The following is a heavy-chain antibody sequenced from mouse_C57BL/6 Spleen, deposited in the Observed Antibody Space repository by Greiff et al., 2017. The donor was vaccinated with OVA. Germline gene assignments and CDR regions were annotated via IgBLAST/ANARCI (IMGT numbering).Heavy chain of an antibody. CDR2: IYPGDGDT. Sequence: VQLQQSGPELVKPGASVTISCKASGYAFTSSWMHWVKQRPGQGLEWIGRIYPGDGDTTYNGKFKGKATLTADKSSSTAYMQLRSLTSEDSAVYVCARSDYRYCGDWGTGTTLTVSS. CDR3: ARSDYRYCGD. J-gene: IGHJ1*03. V-gene: IGHV1-82*01. CDR1: GYAFTSSW.